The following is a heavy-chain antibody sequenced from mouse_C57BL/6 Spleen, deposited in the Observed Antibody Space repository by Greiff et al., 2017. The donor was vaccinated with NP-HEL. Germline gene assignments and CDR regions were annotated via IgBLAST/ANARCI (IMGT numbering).Heavy chain of an antibody. J-gene: IGHJ1*01. V-gene: IGHV1-50*01. CDR3: ARSRDGSSYWYFDV. CDR2: IDPSDSYT. CDR1: GYTFTSYW. Sequence: QVQLQQPGAELVKPGASVKLSCKASGYTFTSYWMQWVKQRPGQGLEWIGEIDPSDSYTNYNQKFKGKATLTVDTSSSKADMQLSSLTSEDSAVYYCARSRDGSSYWYFDVWGPGTTVTVSA. D-gene: IGHD1-1*01.